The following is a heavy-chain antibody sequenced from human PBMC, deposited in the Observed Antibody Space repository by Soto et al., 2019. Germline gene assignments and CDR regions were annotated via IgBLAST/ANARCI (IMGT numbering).Heavy chain of an antibody. Sequence: GESLKISSKASGYSFTDSWIGWVRLMPGKGLEWMGIIYPDDSDTKYSPSFQGQVTISADNSISTTYLQWSSLKASDTAVYYCAKHTSSGYDPLEYWGQGTLVTVSS. CDR2: IYPDDSDT. CDR3: AKHTSSGYDPLEY. CDR1: GYSFTDSW. D-gene: IGHD5-12*01. V-gene: IGHV5-51*01. J-gene: IGHJ4*02.